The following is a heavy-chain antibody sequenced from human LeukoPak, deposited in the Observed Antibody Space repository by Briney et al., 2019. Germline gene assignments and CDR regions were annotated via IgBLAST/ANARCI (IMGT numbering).Heavy chain of an antibody. D-gene: IGHD6-13*01. CDR1: GFTFDDYG. CDR2: INWNGGST. Sequence: PPGGSLRLSCAASGFTFDDYGMSWVRQAPGKGLEWVSGINWNGGSTGYADSVKGRFTISRDNAKNSLYLQMNSLRAEDTAVYYCARAYSSSWYDLYYFDYWGQGTLVTVSS. CDR3: ARAYSSSWYDLYYFDY. V-gene: IGHV3-20*04. J-gene: IGHJ4*02.